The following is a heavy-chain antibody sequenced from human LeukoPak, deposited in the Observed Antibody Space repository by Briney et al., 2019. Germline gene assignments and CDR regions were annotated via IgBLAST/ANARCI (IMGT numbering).Heavy chain of an antibody. J-gene: IGHJ4*02. CDR2: ISWNSGSI. D-gene: IGHD6-13*01. CDR3: AKEIAAAGDSPFDY. CDR1: GFTFDDYA. V-gene: IGHV3-9*01. Sequence: PGGSLRLSCAASGFTFDDYAMHWVRQAPGKGLEWVSGISWNSGSIGYADSVKGRSTISRDNAKNSLYLQMNSLRAEDTALYYCAKEIAAAGDSPFDYWGQGTLVTVSS.